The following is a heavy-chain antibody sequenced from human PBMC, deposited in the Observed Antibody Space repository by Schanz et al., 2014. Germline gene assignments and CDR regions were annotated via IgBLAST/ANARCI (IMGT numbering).Heavy chain of an antibody. CDR3: VKEENCPSFLDYYYYMDV. V-gene: IGHV3-33*03. J-gene: IGHJ6*03. CDR2: TRYDGNNK. D-gene: IGHD2-21*01. CDR1: GFTFSRYG. Sequence: QVQLVESGGGVVQPGRSLRLSCAASGFTFSRYGMHWVRQAPGKGLEWVAATRYDGNNKYYVDSVKGRFTISRDKSKNTLALQVNILRAEDTAVYYCVKEENCPSFLDYYYYMDVWGKGTTVTVSS.